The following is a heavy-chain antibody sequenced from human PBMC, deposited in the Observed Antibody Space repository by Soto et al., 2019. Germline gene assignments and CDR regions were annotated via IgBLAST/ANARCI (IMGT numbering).Heavy chain of an antibody. V-gene: IGHV1-18*01. J-gene: IGHJ6*02. CDR1: GYTFTSYG. CDR3: ARYDWNYALYYYGMDV. D-gene: IGHD1-7*01. CDR2: ISAYNGNT. Sequence: ASVKVSCKASGYTFTSYGISWVRQAPGQGLEWMGWISAYNGNTNYAQKLQGRVTMTTDTSTSTAYMELRSLRSDDTAVYYCARYDWNYALYYYGMDVWGQGTTVTVSS.